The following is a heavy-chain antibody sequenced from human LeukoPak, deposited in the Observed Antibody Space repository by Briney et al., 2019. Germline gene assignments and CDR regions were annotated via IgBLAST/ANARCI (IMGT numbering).Heavy chain of an antibody. D-gene: IGHD3-16*01. CDR3: ARGFGGYMDV. V-gene: IGHV3-64*01. J-gene: IGHJ6*03. CDR1: GFTFSSYA. Sequence: GGSLRLSCAASGFTFSSYAMHWVRQAPGKGLEYVSAISSNGGSTYYANSVKGRFTISRDNSKNTLYLQMSSLRAEDTAVYYCARGFGGYMDVWGKGTTVTISS. CDR2: ISSNGGST.